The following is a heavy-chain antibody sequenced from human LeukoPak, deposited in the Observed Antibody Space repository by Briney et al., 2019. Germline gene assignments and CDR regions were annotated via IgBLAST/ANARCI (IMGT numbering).Heavy chain of an antibody. J-gene: IGHJ5*02. D-gene: IGHD3-10*01. CDR1: GGSISSYY. Sequence: SETLSLTCTVSGGSISSYYWSWIRQPAGKGLEWIGRIYTSGSTNYNPSLKSRVTMSVDTSKNQFSLKLSSVTAADTAVYYCARDISYYYGSGSSYNWFDPWGQGTLVTVSS. CDR2: IYTSGST. CDR3: ARDISYYYGSGSSYNWFDP. V-gene: IGHV4-4*07.